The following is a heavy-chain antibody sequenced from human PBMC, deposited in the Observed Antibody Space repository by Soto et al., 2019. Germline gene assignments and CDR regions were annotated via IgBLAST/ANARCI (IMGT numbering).Heavy chain of an antibody. V-gene: IGHV1-18*01. CDR1: GYTFTSYG. CDR3: ARDRGCSSTSCYARYYYYMDV. D-gene: IGHD2-2*01. Sequence: ASVKVSCKASGYTFTSYGISWVRQAPGQGLEWMGWISAYNGNTNYAQKLQGRVTMTTDTSTSTAYMELRSLRSDDTAVYYCARDRGCSSTSCYARYYYYMDVWGKGTTVTVSS. CDR2: ISAYNGNT. J-gene: IGHJ6*03.